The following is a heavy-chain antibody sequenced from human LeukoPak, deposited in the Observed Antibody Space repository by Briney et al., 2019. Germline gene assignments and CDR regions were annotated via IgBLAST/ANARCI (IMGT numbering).Heavy chain of an antibody. D-gene: IGHD5-18*01. CDR3: AREGTAMVTGQFDY. Sequence: PSETLSLTCTVSGGSISSGGYYWSWIRQHPGKGLEWIGYIYYSGSTNYNPSLKSRVTISVDTSKNQFSLKPSSVTAADTAVYYCAREGTAMVTGQFDYWGQGTLVTVSS. V-gene: IGHV4-61*08. CDR2: IYYSGST. J-gene: IGHJ4*02. CDR1: GGSISSGGYY.